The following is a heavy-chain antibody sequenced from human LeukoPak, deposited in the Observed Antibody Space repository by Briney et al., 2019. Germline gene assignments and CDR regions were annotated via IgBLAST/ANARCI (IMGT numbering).Heavy chain of an antibody. CDR2: ISASGNST. CDR3: AKGPYCSGNTCYSLGEFDP. CDR1: GFTFRKYA. Sequence: GGSLRLSCAASGFTFRKYAMSWVRQAPGKGLEWVSSISASGNSTYYAESVKGRFTISRDNSKSTLYLQMKSVSAEDTAIYYRAKGPYCSGNTCYSLGEFDPWGQGTLVTVSS. D-gene: IGHD2-15*01. J-gene: IGHJ5*02. V-gene: IGHV3-23*01.